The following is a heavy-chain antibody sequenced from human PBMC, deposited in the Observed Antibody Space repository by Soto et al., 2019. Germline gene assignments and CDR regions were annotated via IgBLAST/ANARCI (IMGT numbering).Heavy chain of an antibody. Sequence: QVQLVESGGGVVQPGRSLRLSCAASGFTFSSYAMHWVRQAPGKGLEWVAVISYDGSNKYYADSVKGRFTISRDNSKNTLYLQMNSLRAEDTPVYYCAREGGSGWYIDYWGQGTLVTVSS. D-gene: IGHD6-19*01. V-gene: IGHV3-30-3*01. CDR1: GFTFSSYA. CDR3: AREGGSGWYIDY. J-gene: IGHJ4*02. CDR2: ISYDGSNK.